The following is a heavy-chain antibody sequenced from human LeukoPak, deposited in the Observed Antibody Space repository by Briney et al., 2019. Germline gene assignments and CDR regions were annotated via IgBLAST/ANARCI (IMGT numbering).Heavy chain of an antibody. CDR1: GFTLSSYA. D-gene: IGHD7-27*01. CDR3: AKAPATGEGYYFYYMDV. CDR2: INGRAATT. V-gene: IGHV3-23*01. Sequence: GGSLRLSCAASGFASGFTLSSYAMSWVRQAPGKGLEWVASINGRAATTYYADSVKGRFTISRDNSKNTLYLQMNSLGADDTAVYYCAKAPATGEGYYFYYMDVWGKGTTVTVSS. J-gene: IGHJ6*03.